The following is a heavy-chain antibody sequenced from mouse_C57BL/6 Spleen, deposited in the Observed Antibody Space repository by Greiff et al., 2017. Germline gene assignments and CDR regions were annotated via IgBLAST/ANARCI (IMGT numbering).Heavy chain of an antibody. Sequence: EVMLVESGEGLVKPGGSLKLSCAASGFTFSSYAMSWVRQTPEKRLAWVAYISSGGDYIYYADPVKGRFTISRDNARNTLYLQMSSLKSEDTAMYYCTREGSYDYDGGGYFDYWGQGTTLTVSS. CDR2: ISSGGDYI. V-gene: IGHV5-9-1*02. J-gene: IGHJ2*01. CDR3: TREGSYDYDGGGYFDY. CDR1: GFTFSSYA. D-gene: IGHD2-4*01.